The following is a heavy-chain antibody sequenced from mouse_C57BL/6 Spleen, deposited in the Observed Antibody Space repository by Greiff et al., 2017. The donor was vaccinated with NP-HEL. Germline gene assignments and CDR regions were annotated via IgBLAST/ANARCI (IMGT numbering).Heavy chain of an antibody. V-gene: IGHV1-50*01. D-gene: IGHD1-1*01. CDR3: ARRYYGSSYAMDY. Sequence: QVQLQQPGAELVKPGASVKLSCKASGYTFTSYWMQWVKQRPGQGLEWIGEIDPSDSYTNYNQKFKGKATLTVDTSSSTAYMQLSSLTSEDSAVYYCARRYYGSSYAMDYRGQGTSVTVSS. CDR2: IDPSDSYT. J-gene: IGHJ4*01. CDR1: GYTFTSYW.